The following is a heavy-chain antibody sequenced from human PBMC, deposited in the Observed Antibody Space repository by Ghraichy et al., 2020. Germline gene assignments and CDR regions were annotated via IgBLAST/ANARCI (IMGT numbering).Heavy chain of an antibody. Sequence: GALRLSCAASGFTFSSYWMSWVRQAPGKGLEWVANIKQDGSEKKYVDSVRGRFTISRDNAENSLYLQMNSLRAEDTAVYYCARGGGVIGYWGQGTLVTVSS. D-gene: IGHD3-10*01. V-gene: IGHV3-7*01. CDR1: GFTFSSYW. CDR2: IKQDGSEK. CDR3: ARGGGVIGY. J-gene: IGHJ4*02.